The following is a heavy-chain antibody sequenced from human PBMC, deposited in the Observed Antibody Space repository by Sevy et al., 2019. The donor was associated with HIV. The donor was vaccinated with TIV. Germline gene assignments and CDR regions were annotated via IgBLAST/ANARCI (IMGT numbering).Heavy chain of an antibody. CDR3: ARDDRGYSGYDRGNFDY. Sequence: GGSLRLSCAASGFTFSSYELNWVRQAPGKGLEWVSYISSSGSTIYYADSVKGRFTISRDNAKNSLYLQMNSLRAEDTAVYYCARDDRGYSGYDRGNFDYWGQGTLVTVSS. D-gene: IGHD5-12*01. V-gene: IGHV3-48*03. CDR2: ISSSGSTI. CDR1: GFTFSSYE. J-gene: IGHJ4*02.